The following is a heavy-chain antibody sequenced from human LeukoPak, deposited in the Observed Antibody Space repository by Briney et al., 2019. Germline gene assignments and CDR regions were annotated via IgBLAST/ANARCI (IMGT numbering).Heavy chain of an antibody. J-gene: IGHJ4*02. CDR1: GGSISSYY. CDR2: IYTSGST. D-gene: IGHD3-9*01. CDR3: ARDIKYYDILTGYHKSYFDY. V-gene: IGHV4-4*07. Sequence: PSETLSLTCTVSGGSISSYYWSWIRQPAGKGLEWIGRIYTSGSTNYNPSLKSRVTMSVDTSKNQFSLKLSSVTAADTAVYYCARDIKYYDILTGYHKSYFDYWGQGTLVTVSS.